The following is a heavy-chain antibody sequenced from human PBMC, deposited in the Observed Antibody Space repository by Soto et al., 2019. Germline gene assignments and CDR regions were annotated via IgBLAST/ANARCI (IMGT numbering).Heavy chain of an antibody. CDR1: GYTFTGYY. Sequence: ASVKVSCKASGYTFTGYYMHWVRQAPGQGLEWMGWINPNSGGTNYAQKFQGRVTMTRDTSISTAYMELSRLRSDDTAVYYCARDYEPVPSLLQPFTSLMYGMDVWGQGTTVTVSS. CDR2: INPNSGGT. D-gene: IGHD6-6*01. V-gene: IGHV1-2*02. J-gene: IGHJ6*02. CDR3: ARDYEPVPSLLQPFTSLMYGMDV.